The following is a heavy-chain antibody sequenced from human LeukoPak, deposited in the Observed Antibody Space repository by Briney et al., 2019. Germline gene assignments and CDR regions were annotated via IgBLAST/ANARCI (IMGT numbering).Heavy chain of an antibody. J-gene: IGHJ6*02. CDR3: AREIVPTYYDFWSGYYTGRGSYYYGMDV. CDR1: GFPFSSYW. CDR2: IKQDGSKK. D-gene: IGHD3-3*01. V-gene: IGHV3-7*01. Sequence: GGSLRLSCVASGFPFSSYWMTWVRQAPGKGLEWVANIKQDGSKKSYVDSVKGRFTISRDSAKNSLYLQMNSLRAEDTAVYYCAREIVPTYYDFWSGYYTGRGSYYYGMDVWGQGTTVTVSS.